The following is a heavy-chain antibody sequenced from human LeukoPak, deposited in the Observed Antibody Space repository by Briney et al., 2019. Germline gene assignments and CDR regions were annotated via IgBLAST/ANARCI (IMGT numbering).Heavy chain of an antibody. Sequence: PSETLSLTCAVYGGSFSGYYRSWVRQPPGKGLEWIGEINHSGSSNYNPSLKGRVTISVDTSKNQFSLKLSSVTAADTAVYYCAVAGYGRRFDYWGQGTLVTVSS. CDR1: GGSFSGYY. CDR3: AVAGYGRRFDY. CDR2: INHSGSS. D-gene: IGHD5-18*01. V-gene: IGHV4-34*01. J-gene: IGHJ4*02.